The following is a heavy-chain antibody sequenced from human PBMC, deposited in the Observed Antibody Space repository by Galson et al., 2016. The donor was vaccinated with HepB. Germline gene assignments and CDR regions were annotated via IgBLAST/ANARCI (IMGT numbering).Heavy chain of an antibody. D-gene: IGHD4/OR15-4a*01. Sequence: SLRLSCAASGFTVSNNYMSRVRQAPGKGLEWVSSISSKSTYIHYADSVEGRFTIFRDNAKNSLYLQMNSLRVEDTAVYYGPREKGGSTMATHWFDPWGQGTLVTVSS. V-gene: IGHV3-21*06. CDR2: ISSKSTYI. J-gene: IGHJ5*02. CDR1: GFTVSNNY. CDR3: PREKGGSTMATHWFDP.